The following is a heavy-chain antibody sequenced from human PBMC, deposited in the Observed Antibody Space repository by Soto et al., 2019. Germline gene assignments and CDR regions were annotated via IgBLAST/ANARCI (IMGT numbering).Heavy chain of an antibody. CDR2: ISGYNGNT. J-gene: IGHJ5*01. CDR3: ARAQLDLERSTRVWFDS. Sequence: ASVKVSCKASGYSFTTYGISWVRQAPGQGLEWMGWISGYNGNTNSAQKLQGRVTMTTDTSTSTAYMELRSLRSDDTAVYYCARAQLDLERSTRVWFDSCGQGTLVTVAS. CDR1: GYSFTTYG. V-gene: IGHV1-18*01. D-gene: IGHD1-1*01.